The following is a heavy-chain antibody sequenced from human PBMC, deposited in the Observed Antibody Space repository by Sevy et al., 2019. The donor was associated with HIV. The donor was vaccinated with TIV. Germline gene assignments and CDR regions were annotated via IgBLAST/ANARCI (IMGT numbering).Heavy chain of an antibody. J-gene: IGHJ5*02. CDR3: ARAGSITMIRGSRINWFDP. Sequence: GGSLRLSCAASGFTFSSYAMHWVRQAPGKGLEWVAVISYDGSNKYYVDSVKGRFNISRDNSKNTLYLQMNSLRVEDTAVYYCARAGSITMIRGSRINWFDPWGQGTLVTVSS. V-gene: IGHV3-30-3*01. CDR1: GFTFSSYA. CDR2: ISYDGSNK. D-gene: IGHD3-10*01.